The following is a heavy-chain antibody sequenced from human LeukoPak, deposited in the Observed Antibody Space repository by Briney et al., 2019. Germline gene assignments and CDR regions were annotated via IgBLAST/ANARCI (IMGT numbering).Heavy chain of an antibody. CDR2: IKQDGSGK. J-gene: IGHJ4*02. D-gene: IGHD6-13*01. CDR1: GFTFSSYW. V-gene: IGHV3-7*01. CDR3: ARDSSSSWYNY. Sequence: QTGGSLRLSCAASGFTFSSYWMSWVRQAPGKGLEWVANIKQDGSGKYYVDSVKGRFTISRDNAKNSLYLQMNSLRAEDTAVYYCARDSSSSWYNYWGQGTLVTVSS.